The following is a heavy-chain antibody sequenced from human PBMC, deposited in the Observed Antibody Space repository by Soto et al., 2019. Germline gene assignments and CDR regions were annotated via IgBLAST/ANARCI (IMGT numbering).Heavy chain of an antibody. J-gene: IGHJ6*02. CDR1: GYTFTSYG. Sequence: QVQLVQSGAEVKKPGASVKVSCKASGYTFTSYGISWVRQAPGQGPEWMGWISAYNRNTNYAQKLQGRVTMTTDTSTSTAYMELRSLRSDDTVVYYCARDPLLLRGGYYYYYGMDVWGQGTTVTVSS. D-gene: IGHD3-16*01. V-gene: IGHV1-18*04. CDR3: ARDPLLLRGGYYYYYGMDV. CDR2: ISAYNRNT.